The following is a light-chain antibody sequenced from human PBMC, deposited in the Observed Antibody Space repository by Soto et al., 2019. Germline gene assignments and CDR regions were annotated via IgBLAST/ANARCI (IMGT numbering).Light chain of an antibody. CDR3: CSYAGIYSYV. V-gene: IGLV2-14*01. J-gene: IGLJ1*01. Sequence: QSALTQPAAVSGSPGQSITISCTGTRGDVGTFNYVSWYQLHPGKAPKLVIYDVSSRPSGVSSRFSGSKSGNTASLSISGLQAEDEGDYYCCSYAGIYSYVLGTGTKVTVL. CDR2: DVS. CDR1: RGDVGTFNY.